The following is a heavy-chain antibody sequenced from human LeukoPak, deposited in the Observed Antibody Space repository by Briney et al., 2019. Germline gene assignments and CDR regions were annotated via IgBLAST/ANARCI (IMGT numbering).Heavy chain of an antibody. V-gene: IGHV3-48*03. J-gene: IGHJ4*02. Sequence: GGSLRLSCAASGFTFSSYEMNWVRQAPGKGLEWVSCISSSGSTICYADSVKGRFTISRDNAKNSLYLQMNSLRAEDTAVYYCARERQGDTDYWGQGTLVTVSS. CDR2: ISSSGSTI. CDR1: GFTFSSYE. CDR3: ARERQGDTDY. D-gene: IGHD2-21*02.